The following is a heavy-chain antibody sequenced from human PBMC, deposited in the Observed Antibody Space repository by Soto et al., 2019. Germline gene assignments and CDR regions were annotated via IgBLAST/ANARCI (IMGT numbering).Heavy chain of an antibody. J-gene: IGHJ4*02. CDR2: IYYSGST. D-gene: IGHD3-10*01. CDR3: AGVGPSYYYGSGSYYQDY. Sequence: QVQLQESGPGLVKASETLSLTCTVSGGSISSYYWSWIRQPPGKGLEWIGYIYYSGSTIYNPSLTIRVTLPGDTSQNQFSLKLSSVTAADTAVYYCAGVGPSYYYGSGSYYQDYWGQGTMVTVCS. V-gene: IGHV4-59*01. CDR1: GGSISSYY.